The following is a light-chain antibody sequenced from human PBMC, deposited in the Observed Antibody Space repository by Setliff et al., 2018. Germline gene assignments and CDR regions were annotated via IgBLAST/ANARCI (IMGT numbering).Light chain of an antibody. J-gene: IGLJ1*01. CDR1: SSDVGGYNY. V-gene: IGLV2-14*03. Sequence: QSALVQPASVSGSPGQSITISCSGPSSDVGGYNYVSWYQHCPGKAPQLIIYGGNKRPSGISDRFSGSKSGNTASLTISGLQVEDEADYYCSSYADSNIFLFGTGTKVT. CDR3: SSYADSNIFL. CDR2: GGN.